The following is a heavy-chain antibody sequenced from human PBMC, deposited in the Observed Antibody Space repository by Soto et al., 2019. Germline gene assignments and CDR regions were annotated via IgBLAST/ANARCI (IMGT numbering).Heavy chain of an antibody. CDR1: GFSLSSTGVG. V-gene: IGHV2-5*02. D-gene: IGHD3-16*02. CDR3: AHGTFGGIIVAGAMDV. J-gene: IGHJ6*02. CDR2: IYWDDDK. Sequence: SGPTLVNPSQTLTPTCTFSGFSLSSTGVGVAWIRQPPGNALEWLAVIYWDDDKRYSTSLKNRLTVSKDTSKNQVVLTMTNVAPADTATYYCAHGTFGGIIVAGAMDVWGQGTTVTVSS.